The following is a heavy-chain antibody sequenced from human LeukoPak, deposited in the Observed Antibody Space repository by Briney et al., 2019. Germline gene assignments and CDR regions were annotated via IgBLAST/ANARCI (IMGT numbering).Heavy chain of an antibody. J-gene: IGHJ4*02. V-gene: IGHV3-30*03. CDR3: ARCPDSSGYYYEIDS. CDR1: VFTFRLYR. Sequence: PGRSLRLSCAASVFTFRLYRMHCVRQAPGKGLEWVAVISYHGNNKYYADSVKGRFTISRDNSKNTLYLQMNSLRAEDTAVYYCARCPDSSGYYYEIDSSGQGTLVTVSS. D-gene: IGHD3-22*01. CDR2: ISYHGNNK.